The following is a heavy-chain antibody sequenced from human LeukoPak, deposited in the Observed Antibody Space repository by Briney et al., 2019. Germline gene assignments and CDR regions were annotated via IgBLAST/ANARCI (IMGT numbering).Heavy chain of an antibody. V-gene: IGHV3-21*01. CDR1: GFTFSSYS. D-gene: IGHD6-13*01. CDR2: ISSSSSYI. J-gene: IGHJ4*02. CDR3: ARARTISSNWGIDY. Sequence: KPGGSLRLSCAASGFTFSSYSMNWVRQAPGKGLEWVSSISSSSSYIYYADSVKGRFTISRDNAKNSLYLQMNSLRSEDMAVYYCARARTISSNWGIDYWGQGTLVTVSS.